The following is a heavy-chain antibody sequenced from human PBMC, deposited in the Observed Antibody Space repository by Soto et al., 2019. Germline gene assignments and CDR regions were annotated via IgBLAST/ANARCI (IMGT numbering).Heavy chain of an antibody. CDR3: ARLAARPIYRSYYDDMDV. J-gene: IGHJ6*03. V-gene: IGHV5-51*01. D-gene: IGHD6-6*01. CDR1: GYSFTTYW. CDR2: IHPGDSDT. Sequence: LGESLKISCEASGYSFTTYWIGWVRQMPGKGLEWMGIIHPGDSDTRYSPPVQGQVTISVDKSINTAYLQWSTLKASDTAIYYCARLAARPIYRSYYDDMDVWCKGTTVTVSS.